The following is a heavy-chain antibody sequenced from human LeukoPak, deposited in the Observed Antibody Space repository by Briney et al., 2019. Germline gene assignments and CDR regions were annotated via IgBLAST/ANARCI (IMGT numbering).Heavy chain of an antibody. CDR2: INAGNGNT. Sequence: ASVKVSCKASGGTFSSYAISWVRQAPGQRLEWMGWINAGNGNTKYSQKFQGRVTITRDTSTSTVYMELSSLRSEDTAVYYCARVCGGDCYWAIDYWGQGTLVTVSS. V-gene: IGHV1-3*01. J-gene: IGHJ4*02. D-gene: IGHD2-21*02. CDR1: GGTFSSYA. CDR3: ARVCGGDCYWAIDY.